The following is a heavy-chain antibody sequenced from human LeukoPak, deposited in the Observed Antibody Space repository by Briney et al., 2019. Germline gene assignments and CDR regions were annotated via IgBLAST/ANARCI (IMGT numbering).Heavy chain of an antibody. V-gene: IGHV3-7*01. CDR1: GFTFSSYW. CDR3: AMTVGTYYYGMDV. D-gene: IGHD1-26*01. J-gene: IGHJ6*02. Sequence: GGSLRLSCAASGFTFSSYWMSWVRQAPGKGLEWVANIKQDGSEKYYVDSVKGRFTISRDNAKNSLYLQMNSLRAEHTAVYYCAMTVGTYYYGMDVWGQGTMVTVSS. CDR2: IKQDGSEK.